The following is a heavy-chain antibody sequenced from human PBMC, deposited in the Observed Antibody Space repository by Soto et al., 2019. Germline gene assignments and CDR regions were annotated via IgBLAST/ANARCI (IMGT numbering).Heavy chain of an antibody. CDR2: LSDTGGST. J-gene: IGHJ4*02. Sequence: GSLRLSCVVSVFPFGANAMSWVRQAPGKGLEWVSGLSDTGGSTSYADSVKGRFTISRDNSKNTLYLQMNSLRAEDTAVYYCARDDFWSGYATDYWGQGTLVTVSS. D-gene: IGHD3-3*01. V-gene: IGHV3-23*01. CDR1: VFPFGANA. CDR3: ARDDFWSGYATDY.